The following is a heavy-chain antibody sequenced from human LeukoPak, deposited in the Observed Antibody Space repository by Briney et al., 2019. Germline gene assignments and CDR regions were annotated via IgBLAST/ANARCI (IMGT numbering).Heavy chain of an antibody. J-gene: IGHJ5*02. Sequence: GGSLRLSCAASGFIFSGYWMHWVRQAPGKGLVWVSRINSDGSSTNYADSVKGRFTISRDNAKNSLYLQMNSLRAEDTAVYYCAREPNSGGSYGPWFDPWGQGTLVTVSS. V-gene: IGHV3-74*01. D-gene: IGHD1-26*01. CDR2: INSDGSST. CDR3: AREPNSGGSYGPWFDP. CDR1: GFIFSGYW.